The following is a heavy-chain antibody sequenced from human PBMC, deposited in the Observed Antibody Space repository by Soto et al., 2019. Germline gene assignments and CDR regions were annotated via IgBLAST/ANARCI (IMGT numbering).Heavy chain of an antibody. J-gene: IGHJ4*02. V-gene: IGHV3-7*03. CDR3: AKRCDGGLSSTCYFDY. Sequence: EVQLVESGGGLVQPGGSLRLSCAASGFTFSSYGMSWVRQAPGKGLEWVANIKQDGSEKYYVDSVKGRFTISRDNAKNSLYLQMNSLRAEDTAVYYCAKRCDGGLSSTCYFDYWGQGTLVTVSS. D-gene: IGHD2-21*01. CDR1: GFTFSSYG. CDR2: IKQDGSEK.